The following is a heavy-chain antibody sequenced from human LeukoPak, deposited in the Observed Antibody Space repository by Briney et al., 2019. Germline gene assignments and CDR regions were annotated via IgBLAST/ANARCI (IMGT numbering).Heavy chain of an antibody. CDR2: IKGDGSET. V-gene: IGHV3-7*01. D-gene: IGHD3/OR15-3a*01. J-gene: IGHJ4*02. Sequence: GALRLSCAASGFTFNRYWMNWVRQTPGKGLEWVASIKGDGSETYYVDSAKGRFTISSDNAKNSLHLQMNSLRAEDTAVYYCARDDGFSCYSYWGQGTLVTVSS. CDR3: ARDDGFSCYSY. CDR1: GFTFNRYW.